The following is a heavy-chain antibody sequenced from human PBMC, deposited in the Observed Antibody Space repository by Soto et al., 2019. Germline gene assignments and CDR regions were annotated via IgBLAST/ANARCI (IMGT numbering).Heavy chain of an antibody. Sequence: RASVKVSCKASGYKFSSYGITWVRQAPGQGLEWLGWISTYNGKTIYAQNLQDRVTMTIDASTSAAYLELRSLRSDDTALYYCARVNEGVYYDSRGYFDYWGQGTLVTVSS. V-gene: IGHV1-18*01. CDR1: GYKFSSYG. CDR2: ISTYNGKT. J-gene: IGHJ4*02. CDR3: ARVNEGVYYDSRGYFDY. D-gene: IGHD3-22*01.